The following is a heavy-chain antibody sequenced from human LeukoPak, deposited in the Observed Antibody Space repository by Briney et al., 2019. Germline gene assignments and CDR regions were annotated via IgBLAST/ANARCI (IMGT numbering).Heavy chain of an antibody. Sequence: PGGSLRLSCAASGFTFFSYEMNWVRQAPGKGLEWVSYISSSGSTIYYADSVKGRFTISRDNAKNSLYLRMNSLRAEDTAVYYCARDNDSRDPPHFDYWGQGTLVTVSS. CDR1: GFTFFSYE. CDR2: ISSSGSTI. CDR3: ARDNDSRDPPHFDY. J-gene: IGHJ4*02. D-gene: IGHD3-16*01. V-gene: IGHV3-48*03.